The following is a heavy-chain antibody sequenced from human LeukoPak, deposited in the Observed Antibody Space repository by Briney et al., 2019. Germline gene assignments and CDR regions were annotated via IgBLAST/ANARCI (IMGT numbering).Heavy chain of an antibody. J-gene: IGHJ4*02. V-gene: IGHV3-48*03. Sequence: GGSLRLSCAPSGFSFSSYEMNWVRQAPGKGLEWVSYISSSGSTIYYADSVKGRFTISRDNAKNSLYLQMNSLRAEDTAVYYCARVLILAGGTFDYWGQGALVTVSS. D-gene: IGHD6-19*01. CDR1: GFSFSSYE. CDR2: ISSSGSTI. CDR3: ARVLILAGGTFDY.